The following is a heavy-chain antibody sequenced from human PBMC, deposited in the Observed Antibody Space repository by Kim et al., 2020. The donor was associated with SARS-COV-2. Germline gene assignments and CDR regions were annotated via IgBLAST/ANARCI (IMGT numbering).Heavy chain of an antibody. CDR2: PICGTA. V-gene: IGHV1-69*01. CDR3: ASGTRN. J-gene: IGHJ4*02. Sequence: PICGTANYAQKVQGRVTITADESTSTAYMELSSLRSEDTAVYYCASGTRNWGQGTLVTVSS.